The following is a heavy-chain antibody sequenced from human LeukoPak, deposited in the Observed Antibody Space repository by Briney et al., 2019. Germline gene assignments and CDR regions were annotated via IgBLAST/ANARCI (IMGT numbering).Heavy chain of an antibody. V-gene: IGHV3-33*01. Sequence: GGSLRLSCEPSGFTFSSSGMHWVRQAPGKGLEWVAVICSDGSNKYYADSVKGRFTISRDNSKNTLYLQMNSLRAEDTAVYYCARDHSSGWYSDYFDYWGQGTLVTVSS. CDR2: ICSDGSNK. D-gene: IGHD6-19*01. CDR3: ARDHSSGWYSDYFDY. CDR1: GFTFSSSG. J-gene: IGHJ4*02.